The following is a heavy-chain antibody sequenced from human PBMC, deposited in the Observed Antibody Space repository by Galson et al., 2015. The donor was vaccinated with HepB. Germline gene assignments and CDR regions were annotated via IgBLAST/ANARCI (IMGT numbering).Heavy chain of an antibody. V-gene: IGHV1-18*01. CDR1: GSTFTSYG. D-gene: IGHD2-15*01. Sequence: SCKASGSTFTSYGISWVRQAPGQGLEWMGWISAYNGNTNYTQKLKGRVTMTTDTSTSTAYMELRSLRSDDTAVYYCAAGYCSGGSCPYDDFDIWGQGTMVTVSS. J-gene: IGHJ3*02. CDR2: ISAYNGNT. CDR3: AAGYCSGGSCPYDDFDI.